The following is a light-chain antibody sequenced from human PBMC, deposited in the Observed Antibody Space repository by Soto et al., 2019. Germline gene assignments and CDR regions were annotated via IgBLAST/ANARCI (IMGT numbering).Light chain of an antibody. CDR1: QSVSSN. V-gene: IGKV3-15*01. Sequence: EIVMTQSPATLSVSPGERATLSCRASQSVSSNLAWYQQKPRLAPRLLIYVASTRATGITARFSGSGSGTEFTLPISKLQYEDLALYYCQPYFNWPSTLGQGTRLELK. CDR2: VAS. J-gene: IGKJ5*01. CDR3: QPYFNWPST.